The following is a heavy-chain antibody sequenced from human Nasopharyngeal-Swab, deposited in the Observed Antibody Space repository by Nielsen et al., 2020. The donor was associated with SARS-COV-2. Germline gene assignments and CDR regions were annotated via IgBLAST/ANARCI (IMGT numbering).Heavy chain of an antibody. CDR1: GFTFSTYW. V-gene: IGHV3-74*01. CDR3: ARDAPAHYGAFY. J-gene: IGHJ4*02. CDR2: IDTDGTIT. Sequence: GGSLRLSCAASGFTFSTYWMHWVRQPPGKGLLWVSRIDTDGTITDYADSVKGRFTISRDNAKNSLYLQMDSLRGEDTAVYYCARDAPAHYGAFYWGRGTLVTVSS. D-gene: IGHD4-17*01.